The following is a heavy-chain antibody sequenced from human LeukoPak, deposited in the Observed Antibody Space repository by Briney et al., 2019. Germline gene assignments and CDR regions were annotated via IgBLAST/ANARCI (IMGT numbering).Heavy chain of an antibody. CDR1: GGSISSSSYY. J-gene: IGHJ4*02. CDR2: IYYSGST. D-gene: IGHD2-15*01. CDR3: TRSDIVVVVADY. Sequence: PSETLSLTCTVSGGSISSSSYYWGWIRQPPGKGLEWIGSIYYSGSTYYNPSLKSRVTISVDTSKSQFSLKLSSVTAADTAVYYCTRSDIVVVVADYWGQGTLVTVSS. V-gene: IGHV4-39*01.